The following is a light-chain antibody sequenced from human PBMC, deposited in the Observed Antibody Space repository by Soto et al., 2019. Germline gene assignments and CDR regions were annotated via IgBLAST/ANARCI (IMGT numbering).Light chain of an antibody. Sequence: QSVLTQPPSASGSPGQSVTISCTGTSSDVGGYNYVSWYQQHPGKAPKLMIYEVSERPSGVPDRFSGSKSSNTASLTVSGLQAEDEADYYCSSYAGSKNFVLGTGPQVTVL. V-gene: IGLV2-8*01. CDR3: SSYAGSKNFV. J-gene: IGLJ1*01. CDR1: SSDVGGYNY. CDR2: EVS.